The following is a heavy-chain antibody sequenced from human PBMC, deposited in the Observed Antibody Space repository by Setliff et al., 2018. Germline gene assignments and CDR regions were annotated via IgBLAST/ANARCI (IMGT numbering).Heavy chain of an antibody. CDR1: GGSISSGSYY. V-gene: IGHV4-61*02. J-gene: IGHJ6*03. CDR3: ARANKKLDYYYYYYMDV. Sequence: SETLSLTCTVSGGSISSGSYYWSWLRHPAGKGLEWIGRVYTNGGSDYNPLLKSRVSISLDTSKNEFSLKLISVTAADTAVYYCARANKKLDYYYYYYMDVWGKGTTVTVSS. D-gene: IGHD1-1*01. CDR2: VYTNGGS.